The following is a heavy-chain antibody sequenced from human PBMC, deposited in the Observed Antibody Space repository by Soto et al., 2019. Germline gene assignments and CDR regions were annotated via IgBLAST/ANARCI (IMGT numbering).Heavy chain of an antibody. CDR2: INSDGSST. CDR1: GFTFSSYL. Sequence: HPWGSLRLSCAASGFTFSSYLMHWVRQAPGKGLVWVSRINSDGSSTFYADSVKGRFTISRDNAKNTLYLQMNSLRAEDTAVYYCASSLLTPFDYWGQGTLVTVSS. J-gene: IGHJ4*02. D-gene: IGHD7-27*01. V-gene: IGHV3-74*01. CDR3: ASSLLTPFDY.